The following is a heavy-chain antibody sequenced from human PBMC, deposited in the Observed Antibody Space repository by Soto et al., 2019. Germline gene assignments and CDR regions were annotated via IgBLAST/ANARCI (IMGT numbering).Heavy chain of an antibody. Sequence: QVQLQQWGAGLLKPSETLSLTCAVYGGSFSGYYWSWIRQPPGKGLEWIGEINHSGSTNYNPSLTSRVTISVDTSKNQFSLKLCSVNAADAAVYYCAVRAFSSAWCSFFDYWGQGTLVTVSS. V-gene: IGHV4-34*01. J-gene: IGHJ4*02. D-gene: IGHD6-19*01. CDR3: AVRAFSSAWCSFFDY. CDR2: INHSGST. CDR1: GGSFSGYY.